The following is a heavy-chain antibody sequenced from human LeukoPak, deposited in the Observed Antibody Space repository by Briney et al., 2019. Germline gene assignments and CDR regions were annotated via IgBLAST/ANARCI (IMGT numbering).Heavy chain of an antibody. CDR2: IYSGGST. J-gene: IGHJ4*02. D-gene: IGHD5-12*01. CDR1: GFTFSSYS. V-gene: IGHV3-66*01. Sequence: GGSLRLSCAASGFTFSSYSMNWVRQAPGKGLEWVSVIYSGGSTYYADSVKGRFTISRDNSKNTLYLQMNSLRAEDTAVYYCARTATITTFDYWGQGTLVTVSS. CDR3: ARTATITTFDY.